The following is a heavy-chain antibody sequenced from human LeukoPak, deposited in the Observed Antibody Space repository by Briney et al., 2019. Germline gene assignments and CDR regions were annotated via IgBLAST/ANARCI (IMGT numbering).Heavy chain of an antibody. CDR1: GGSFSGYY. V-gene: IGHV4-34*01. Sequence: SETLSLTCAVYGGSFSGYYWSWIRQPPGKGLEWIGEINHSGSTNYNPSLKSRVTISVDTSRNQFSLKLSSVTAADTAVYYCARLSQIVAFDIWGQGTMVTVSS. CDR3: ARLSQIVAFDI. CDR2: INHSGST. J-gene: IGHJ3*02. D-gene: IGHD6-6*01.